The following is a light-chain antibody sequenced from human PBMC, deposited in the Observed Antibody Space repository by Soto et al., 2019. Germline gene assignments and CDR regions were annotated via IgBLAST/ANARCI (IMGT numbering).Light chain of an antibody. V-gene: IGKV1-5*03. J-gene: IGKJ1*01. CDR2: KAS. CDR1: QSISNW. Sequence: DIRVTQSPSTLSASVGDRGIITFRASQSISNWLAWYQQKPGKAPNLLIYKASSLKSGVPSRFSGSGSGTEFTLTTSSLQPDDFATYYCQQYDTYWTFGQGTKVDI. CDR3: QQYDTYWT.